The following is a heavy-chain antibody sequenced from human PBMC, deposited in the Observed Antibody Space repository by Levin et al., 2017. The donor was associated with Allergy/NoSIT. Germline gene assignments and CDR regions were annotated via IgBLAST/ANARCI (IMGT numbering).Heavy chain of an antibody. V-gene: IGHV1-2*02. D-gene: IGHD2-2*01. CDR3: ARDGDRHCTSTSCYLVGWFDP. CDR2: INPNSGDT. J-gene: IGHJ5*02. Sequence: GESLKISCRASGYTITDYYMHWVRQAPGQGLEWMGWINPNSGDTKYAQKFRDRVTMTRDTSISTAYMELSRLRSDDTAVYYCARDGDRHCTSTSCYLVGWFDPWGQGTLVTVSS. CDR1: GYTITDYY.